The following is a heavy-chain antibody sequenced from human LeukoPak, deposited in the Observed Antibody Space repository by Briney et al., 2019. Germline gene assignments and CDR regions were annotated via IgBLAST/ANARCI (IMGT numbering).Heavy chain of an antibody. V-gene: IGHV3-7*01. J-gene: IGHJ3*02. CDR1: GFTFSSYW. D-gene: IGHD2/OR15-2a*01. CDR3: AREGNRRVFDI. Sequence: GGSLRLSCAASGFTFSSYWMNWVRQAPGKGREWVANIMEDGSEKYYVDSVKGRFTISRDNAKNSLYLQMNSLRAEDTAVYYCAREGNRRVFDIWGQGTMVTVSS. CDR2: IMEDGSEK.